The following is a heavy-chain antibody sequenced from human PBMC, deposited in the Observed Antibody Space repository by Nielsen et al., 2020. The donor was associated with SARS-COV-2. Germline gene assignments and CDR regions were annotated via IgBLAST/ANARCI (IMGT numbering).Heavy chain of an antibody. CDR1: GFTFSDHQ. J-gene: IGHJ4*02. V-gene: IGHV3-72*01. CDR3: ALVSKGF. Sequence: GGSLRLSCAASGFTFSDHQMDWVRQAPGKGLEWVARIRNKANSYNTQYAASVKGRFIISRDDSKNSLDLQMNSLKTEDTAMYYCALVSKGFWGQGTLVTVSS. CDR2: IRNKANSYNT. D-gene: IGHD6-6*01.